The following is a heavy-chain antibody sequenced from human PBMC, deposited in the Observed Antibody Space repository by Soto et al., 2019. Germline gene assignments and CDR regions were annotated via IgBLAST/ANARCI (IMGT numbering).Heavy chain of an antibody. CDR1: GGSISGYY. CDR2: INHSGST. V-gene: IGHV4-34*01. J-gene: IGHJ4*02. D-gene: IGHD5-18*01. Sequence: SETLSLTSPVSGGSISGYYWSCIRQPPGKGLEWIGEINHSGSTNYNPSLKSRVTISVDTSKNQFSLKLSSVTAADTAVYYCARRRYTAMALIDYWGQGTLVTVSS. CDR3: ARRRYTAMALIDY.